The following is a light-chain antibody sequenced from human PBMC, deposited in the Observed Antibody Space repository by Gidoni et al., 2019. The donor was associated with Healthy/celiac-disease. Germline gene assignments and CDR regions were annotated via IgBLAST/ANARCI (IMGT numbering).Light chain of an antibody. V-gene: IGKV3-20*01. CDR1: QSVSSSY. CDR2: GAS. J-gene: IGKJ1*01. Sequence: EIVLTQSPGTLSLSPGERATLSCRASQSVSSSYLAWYQQKPGPAPRRLIYGASSRATGLPDRFSGSGSGTDFTLTISRLEPEDFAVYYCQQYGSSLWTFGQGTKVEIK. CDR3: QQYGSSLWT.